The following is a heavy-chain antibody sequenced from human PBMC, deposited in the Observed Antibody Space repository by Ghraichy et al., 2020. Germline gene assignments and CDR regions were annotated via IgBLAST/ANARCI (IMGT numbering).Heavy chain of an antibody. V-gene: IGHV4-30-4*01. CDR3: ARDVHPAVARPFDI. CDR2: IYYSGST. CDR1: GGSISSGDYY. J-gene: IGHJ3*02. Sequence: SETLSLTCTVSGGSISSGDYYWSWIRQPPGKGLEWIGYIYYSGSTYYNPSLKSRVTISVDTSKNQFSLKLSSVTAADTAVYYCARDVHPAVARPFDIWGQGTMVTVSS. D-gene: IGHD6-19*01.